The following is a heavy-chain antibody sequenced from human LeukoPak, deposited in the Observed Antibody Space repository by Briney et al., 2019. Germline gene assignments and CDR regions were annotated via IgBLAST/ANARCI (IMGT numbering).Heavy chain of an antibody. Sequence: KPSETLSLTCNVSGGSITNANYYWGWVRQPPGKGLEWFASMYYSGDGYYNPSLKSRVTISVDTSKNQFSLKLSSVTAADTGLYYCATRSGYSSGHVGWYFDLWGRGTLVTASS. D-gene: IGHD5-18*01. V-gene: IGHV4-39*01. J-gene: IGHJ2*01. CDR2: MYYSGDG. CDR1: GGSITNANYY. CDR3: ATRSGYSSGHVGWYFDL.